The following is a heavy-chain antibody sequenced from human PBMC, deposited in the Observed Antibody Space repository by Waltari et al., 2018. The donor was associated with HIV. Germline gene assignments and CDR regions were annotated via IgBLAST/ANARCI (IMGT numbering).Heavy chain of an antibody. V-gene: IGHV3-49*03. D-gene: IGHD6-13*01. J-gene: IGHJ6*02. CDR1: GFTFGDYA. CDR2: IRSKAYGGTR. CDR3: TRDFDSSSWRTRGMDV. Sequence: EVQLVESGGGLVQPGRSLRLSCTASGFTFGDYAMSWFRQAPGKGLEWVGFIRSKAYGGTREYAASVKGRFTISRDDSKSIAYLQMNSLKTEDTAVYYCTRDFDSSSWRTRGMDVWGQGTTVTVSS.